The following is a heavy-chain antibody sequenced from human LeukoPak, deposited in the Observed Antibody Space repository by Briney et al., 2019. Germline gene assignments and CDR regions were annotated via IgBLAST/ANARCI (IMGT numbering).Heavy chain of an antibody. Sequence: ASVKVSCKASGYTFTVYYMHWVRQPPRQGLEWMGRINPNSGGTNYAQTLPGRLTMTRDTSISTAYMELSRPRSDDTAVYYCARALGSRNAFDIWGQGTMVTVSS. CDR3: ARALGSRNAFDI. V-gene: IGHV1-2*02. CDR2: INPNSGGT. CDR1: GYTFTVYY. D-gene: IGHD1-14*01. J-gene: IGHJ3*02.